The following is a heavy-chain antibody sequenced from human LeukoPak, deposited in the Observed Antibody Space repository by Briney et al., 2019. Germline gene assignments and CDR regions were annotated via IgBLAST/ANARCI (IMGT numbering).Heavy chain of an antibody. Sequence: SGGPLRLSCAASGFTFRSYTMRWVRQAPGRGVEWVSAINGGGDTTYYVDSVNGRFTISRDNSKNTLYLQVNSVTAEDTAVYYCAKELRSHTGWPFDYWGQGTLVTVSS. J-gene: IGHJ4*02. D-gene: IGHD5-12*01. CDR2: INGGGDTT. CDR3: AKELRSHTGWPFDY. CDR1: GFTFRSYT. V-gene: IGHV3-23*01.